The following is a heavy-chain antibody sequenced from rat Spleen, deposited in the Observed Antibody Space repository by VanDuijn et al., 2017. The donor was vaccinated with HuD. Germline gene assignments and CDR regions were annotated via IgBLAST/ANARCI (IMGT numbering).Heavy chain of an antibody. CDR2: ISYEGSST. CDR1: GFTFSDYY. V-gene: IGHV5-22*01. CDR3: SFNWFAY. J-gene: IGHJ3*01. Sequence: EVQLVESGGGLVQPGRSLKLSCAASGFTFSDYYMAWVRQAPKKGLEWVASISYEGSSTYYGDSVKGRFTISRDNAKSTLYLQMNSLRSEDTATYYCSFNWFAYWGQGTLVTVSS.